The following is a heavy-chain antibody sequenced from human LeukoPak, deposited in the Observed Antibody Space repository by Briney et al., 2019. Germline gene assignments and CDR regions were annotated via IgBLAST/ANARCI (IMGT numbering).Heavy chain of an antibody. CDR1: GYTFTSYY. D-gene: IGHD3-9*01. Sequence: GASVKVSCKGSGYTFTSYYMHWVRQAPGQGLEWMGIVNPSGGSTSKAQKFQGRVTMTRDMSTSTVYMELSSLRSEDTAVYYCARRGGKDVLRYFDWYDYYYYYMDVWGKGTTVTVSS. J-gene: IGHJ6*03. CDR3: ARRGGKDVLRYFDWYDYYYYYMDV. V-gene: IGHV1-46*01. CDR2: VNPSGGST.